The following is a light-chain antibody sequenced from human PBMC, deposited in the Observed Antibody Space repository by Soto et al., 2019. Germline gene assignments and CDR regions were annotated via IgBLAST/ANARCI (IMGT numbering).Light chain of an antibody. CDR2: DAS. CDR3: QQYNSYSTWT. V-gene: IGKV1-5*01. CDR1: QSISSW. Sequence: DVQVTQSPSTLSASVGDRVTITCRASQSISSWLAWYQQKPGKAPKLLIYDASNLESGVPSRFSGSGSGTEFTLTISSLQPDDFATYYCQQYNSYSTWTFGQGTKVDIK. J-gene: IGKJ1*01.